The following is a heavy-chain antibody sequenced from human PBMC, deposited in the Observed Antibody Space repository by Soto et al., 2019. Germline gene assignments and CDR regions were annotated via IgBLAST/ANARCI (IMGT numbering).Heavy chain of an antibody. D-gene: IGHD2-15*01. V-gene: IGHV1-69*06. CDR1: GGTFSSYA. J-gene: IGHJ5*02. CDR3: ARDLEGAYCGGGSCYSDWFDP. CDR2: IIPIFGTA. Sequence: SVKVSCKASGGTFSSYAISWVRQAPGQGLEWMGGIIPIFGTANYAQKFQGRVTITADKSTSTAYMELSSLRSEDTAVYYCARDLEGAYCGGGSCYSDWFDPWGQGTLVTVSS.